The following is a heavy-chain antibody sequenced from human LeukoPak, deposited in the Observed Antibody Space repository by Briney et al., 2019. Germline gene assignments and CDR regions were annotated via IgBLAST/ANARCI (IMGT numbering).Heavy chain of an antibody. Sequence: PSETLSLTCAVSGGSISSYYWSWIRQPAGKGLEWIGRIYTSGSTNYNPSPKSRVTMSVDTSKNQFSLKLSSVTAADTAVYYCARDFILVRGGMGPPYYYYYGMDVWGQGTTVTVSS. J-gene: IGHJ6*02. CDR2: IYTSGST. CDR1: GGSISSYY. V-gene: IGHV4-4*07. D-gene: IGHD3-10*01. CDR3: ARDFILVRGGMGPPYYYYYGMDV.